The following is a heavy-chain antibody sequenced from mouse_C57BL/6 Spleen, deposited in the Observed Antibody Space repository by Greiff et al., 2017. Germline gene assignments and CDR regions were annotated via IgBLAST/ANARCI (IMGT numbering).Heavy chain of an antibody. V-gene: IGHV5-9-1*02. CDR2: ISSGGDYI. CDR3: TRDDWDWFAY. J-gene: IGHJ3*01. Sequence: VHLVESGEGLVKPGGSLKLSCAASGFTFSSYAMSWVRQTPEKRLEWVAYISSGGDYIYYADTVKGRFTISRDNARNTLYLQMSSLKSEDTAMYYCTRDDWDWFAYWGQGTLVTVSA. D-gene: IGHD4-1*01. CDR1: GFTFSSYA.